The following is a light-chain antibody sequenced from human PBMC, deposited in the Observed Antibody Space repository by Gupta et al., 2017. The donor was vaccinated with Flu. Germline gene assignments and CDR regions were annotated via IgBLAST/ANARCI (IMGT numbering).Light chain of an antibody. CDR2: GAS. CDR1: QSVPNDY. Sequence: GTLSLSPGERATLSCRASQSVPNDYLAWYQQKPGQTPVLLIYGASRKAPGSPDRFTGSGSGTDFTLNINGVEPEDFAVYSCHQDGNSPWRFGQGTRV. V-gene: IGKV3-20*01. CDR3: HQDGNSPWR. J-gene: IGKJ1*01.